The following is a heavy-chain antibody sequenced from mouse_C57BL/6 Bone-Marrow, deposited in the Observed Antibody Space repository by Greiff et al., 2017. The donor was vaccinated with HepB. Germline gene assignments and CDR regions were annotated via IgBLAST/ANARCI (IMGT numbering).Heavy chain of an antibody. D-gene: IGHD4-1*01. CDR2: IDPSDSYT. CDR1: GYTFTSYW. CDR3: ARGGNWDLDY. J-gene: IGHJ2*01. V-gene: IGHV1-50*01. Sequence: QVQLKESGAELAKPGASVKLSCKASGYTFTSYWMHWVKQRPGQGLEWIGEIDPSDSYTNYNQKFKGKATLTVDTSSSTAYMQLSSLTSEDSAVYYCARGGNWDLDYWGQGTTLTVSS.